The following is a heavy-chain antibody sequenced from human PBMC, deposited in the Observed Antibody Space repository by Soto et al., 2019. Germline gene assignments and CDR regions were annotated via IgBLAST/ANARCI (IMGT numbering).Heavy chain of an antibody. D-gene: IGHD6-13*01. J-gene: IGHJ4*02. Sequence: EVQLLESGGGLVQPGGSLRLSCAASGFTFSSYAMSWVRQAPGKGLEWVSAISGSGGSTYYADSVKGRFTISRDNSKNTLYLQMNILRAEDTALYYCEKDGDSSRRSDYWGQGTLVTVSS. V-gene: IGHV3-23*01. CDR2: ISGSGGST. CDR1: GFTFSSYA. CDR3: EKDGDSSRRSDY.